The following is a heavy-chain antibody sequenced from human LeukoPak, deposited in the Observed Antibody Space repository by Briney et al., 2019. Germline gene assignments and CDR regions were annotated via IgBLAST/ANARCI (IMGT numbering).Heavy chain of an antibody. CDR3: AREIIVVVPAAIRKNGNWFDP. CDR1: GGSVSSGSYY. J-gene: IGHJ5*02. Sequence: SETLSLTCTVSGGSVSSGSYYWSWIRQSPGKGLEWIVYISYSGSAYYNPSLKSRVTISVDTSKNQFSLKLSSVTAADTAVYYCAREIIVVVPAAIRKNGNWFDPWGQGTLVTVSS. V-gene: IGHV4-61*01. D-gene: IGHD2-2*02. CDR2: ISYSGSA.